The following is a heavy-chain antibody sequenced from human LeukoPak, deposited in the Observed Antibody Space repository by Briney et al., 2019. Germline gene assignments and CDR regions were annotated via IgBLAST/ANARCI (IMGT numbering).Heavy chain of an antibody. Sequence: SETLSLTRAVYGGSFSGYHWSWIRQPPGKGLEWIGEINHSGSTNYNPSLKSRVTISVDTSKNQFSLKLSSVTAADTAVYYCARGFISARRGFDYWGQGTLVTVSS. D-gene: IGHD6-6*01. CDR2: INHSGST. CDR1: GGSFSGYH. J-gene: IGHJ4*02. V-gene: IGHV4-34*01. CDR3: ARGFISARRGFDY.